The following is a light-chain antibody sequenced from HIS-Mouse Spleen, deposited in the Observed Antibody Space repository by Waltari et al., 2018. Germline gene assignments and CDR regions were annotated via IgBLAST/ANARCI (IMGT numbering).Light chain of an antibody. CDR2: EDS. CDR1: ALPKKY. J-gene: IGLJ3*02. Sequence: SYELTQPPSVSVSPGRTARITCSGDALPKKYAYWYQQKSGQAPVLVIYEDSKRPSGIPERFSGSSSGTIVTLTISGVQAEDEADYYCLSADSSGTWVFGGGTKLTVL. CDR3: LSADSSGTWV. V-gene: IGLV3-16*01.